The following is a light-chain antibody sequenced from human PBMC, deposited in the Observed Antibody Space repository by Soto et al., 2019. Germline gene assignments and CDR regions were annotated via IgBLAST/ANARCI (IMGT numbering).Light chain of an antibody. J-gene: IGKJ5*01. Sequence: EIVMTQSXXTLSVSPGERATLSCRASQSIGSYLAWYQQRPGQAPRLLIYGASTRATGVLASFXXXXXXXXXXXXXXXXXSXDFAVXXCQXYNDXXSITFGQXTRLEX. CDR3: QXYNDXXSIT. V-gene: IGKV3-15*01. CDR1: QSIGSY. CDR2: GAS.